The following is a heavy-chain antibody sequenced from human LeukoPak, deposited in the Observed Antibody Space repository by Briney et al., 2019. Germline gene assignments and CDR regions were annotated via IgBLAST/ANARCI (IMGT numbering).Heavy chain of an antibody. CDR3: ARDVGYCSSTSCWKYNWFDP. D-gene: IGHD2-2*03. Sequence: SETLSLTCAVSGGSISSSNWWSWVRQPPGKELKWIGEIYHSGSTNYNPSLKSRVTISVDKSKNQFSLKLSSVTAADTAVYYCARDVGYCSSTSCWKYNWFDPWGQGTLVTVSS. CDR2: IYHSGST. V-gene: IGHV4-4*02. CDR1: GGSISSSNW. J-gene: IGHJ5*02.